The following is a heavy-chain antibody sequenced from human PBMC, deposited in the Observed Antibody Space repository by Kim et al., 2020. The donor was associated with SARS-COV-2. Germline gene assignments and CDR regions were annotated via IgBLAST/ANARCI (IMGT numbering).Heavy chain of an antibody. V-gene: IGHV3-53*04. CDR2: IYSGGST. J-gene: IGHJ2*01. D-gene: IGHD3-3*01. CDR1: GFTVSSNY. Sequence: GGSLRLSCAASGFTVSSNYMSWVRQAPGKGLEWVSVIYSGGSTYYADSVKGRFTISRHNSKNTLYLQMNSLRAEDTAVYYCAREGGFWSGWGFDLWGRGTLVTVSS. CDR3: AREGGFWSGWGFDL.